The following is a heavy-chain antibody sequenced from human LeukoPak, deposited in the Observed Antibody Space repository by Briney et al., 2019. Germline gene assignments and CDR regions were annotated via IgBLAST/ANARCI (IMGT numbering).Heavy chain of an antibody. J-gene: IGHJ4*02. CDR3: SWEDDY. CDR2: ISYDGSNK. CDR1: GFTFSSYV. V-gene: IGHV3-30-3*01. Sequence: PGGSLRLSCAASGFTFSSYVMHWVRQAPGKGLEWVAVISYDGSNKYYADSVKGRFTISRDNSKNTLYLQMNSLRAEDTAVYYCSWEDDYWGQGTLVTVSS.